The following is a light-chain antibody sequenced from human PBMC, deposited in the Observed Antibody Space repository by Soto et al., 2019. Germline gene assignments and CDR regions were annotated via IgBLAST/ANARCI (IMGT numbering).Light chain of an antibody. CDR2: DAS. J-gene: IGKJ4*01. V-gene: IGKV3-20*01. CDR3: QQSGSSPLT. CDR1: RSVSSSD. Sequence: EIVLTQSPGTLSLSPGERATLSCRASRSVSSSDLAWYQQKPGQAPRLLIYDASSRATGIPDRFSGSGSGTDFTLTISRLEPEDFAVYYCQQSGSSPLTFGGGTKVDIK.